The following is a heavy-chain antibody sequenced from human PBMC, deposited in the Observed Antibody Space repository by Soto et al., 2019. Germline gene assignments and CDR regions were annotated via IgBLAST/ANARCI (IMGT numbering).Heavy chain of an antibody. CDR3: ALAVAGDAFDI. J-gene: IGHJ3*02. V-gene: IGHV3-74*01. CDR2: INSDGSST. CDR1: GFTFSNAW. D-gene: IGHD6-19*01. Sequence: GVLRLSCAASGFTFSNAWMNWVRQAPGKGLEWVGFINSDGSSTSYADSVKGRFTISRDNAKNTLYLQMNSLRAEDTAVYYCALAVAGDAFDIWGQGTMVTVSS.